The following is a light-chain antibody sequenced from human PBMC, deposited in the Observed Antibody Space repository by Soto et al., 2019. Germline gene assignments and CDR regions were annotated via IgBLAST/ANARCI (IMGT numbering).Light chain of an antibody. CDR1: SGDVGGYNY. Sequence: QSALTQPASVSGSPGQSITISRTGTSGDVGGYNYVSWYQPHPGKAPKLMIYDVSNRPSGVSNRFSGSRSGNTASLTISGLQAEDEADYYCSSYTSSSTLLYVFGTGTKVTVL. V-gene: IGLV2-14*01. CDR3: SSYTSSSTLLYV. CDR2: DVS. J-gene: IGLJ1*01.